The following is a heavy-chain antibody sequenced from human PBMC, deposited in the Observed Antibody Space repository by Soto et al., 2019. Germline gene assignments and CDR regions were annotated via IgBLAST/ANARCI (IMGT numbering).Heavy chain of an antibody. CDR2: IYHSGST. Sequence: SETLSLTCAVSGYSISSGYYWGWIRQPPGKGLEWIGSIYHSGSTYYNPSLKSRVTISVDTSKNQFSLKLSSVTAADTAVYYCARGRLPFDYWGQGTLGTVS. V-gene: IGHV4-38-2*01. CDR3: ARGRLPFDY. D-gene: IGHD2-21*01. J-gene: IGHJ4*02. CDR1: GYSISSGYY.